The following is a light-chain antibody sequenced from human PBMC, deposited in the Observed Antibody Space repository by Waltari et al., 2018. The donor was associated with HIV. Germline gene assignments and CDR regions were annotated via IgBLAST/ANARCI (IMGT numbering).Light chain of an antibody. CDR1: SSNIGSNC. Sequence: QSVLTQPLSASGTRGHRVAISCSGSSSNIGSNCVYWYQQLPGTAPKILTYRSNRRPSGVPVRFSVSKSGTSASLAISALRSGDDADYYCATWDDSLSGPVFGGGTKLPVL. CDR2: RSN. CDR3: ATWDDSLSGPV. J-gene: IGLJ3*02. V-gene: IGLV1-47*01.